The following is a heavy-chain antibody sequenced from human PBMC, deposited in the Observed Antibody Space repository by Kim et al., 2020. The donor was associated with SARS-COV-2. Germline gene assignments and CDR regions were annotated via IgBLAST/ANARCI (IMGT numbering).Heavy chain of an antibody. CDR2: IPTSGVNI. V-gene: IGHV3-48*02. D-gene: IGHD1-26*01. Sequence: GGSLRLSCTGSGFTFSTYTMNWVRQAPGKGLEWISYIPTSGVNILYADSFKGRVTVYRDNGRNSLYLQLNSLRDEDTAVYYCAAHSGSHWFDFWGQGTLVTVSS. CDR3: AAHSGSHWFDF. CDR1: GFTFSTYT. J-gene: IGHJ4*02.